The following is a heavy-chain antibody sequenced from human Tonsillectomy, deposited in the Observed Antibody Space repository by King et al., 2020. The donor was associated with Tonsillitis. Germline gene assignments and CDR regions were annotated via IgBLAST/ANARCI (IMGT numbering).Heavy chain of an antibody. CDR3: ATPPYYYGTGDY. Sequence: VQLQQWGAGLLKPSETLSLTCTVYGVSFSSYYWSWIRQSPGKGLEWIGEINHSGSTIYNPSLKSRVTISVDTSKKQLSLKLSSVTAADTAVYYCATPPYYYGTGDYWGQGTLVTVSS. CDR2: INHSGST. J-gene: IGHJ4*02. CDR1: GVSFSSYY. D-gene: IGHD3-10*01. V-gene: IGHV4-34*01.